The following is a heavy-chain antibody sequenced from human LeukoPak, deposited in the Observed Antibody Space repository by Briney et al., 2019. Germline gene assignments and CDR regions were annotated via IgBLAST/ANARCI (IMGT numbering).Heavy chain of an antibody. J-gene: IGHJ3*01. V-gene: IGHV4-59*01. CDR3: ARVVRLGYNGGSDVFDL. CDR1: GGSISSFY. CDR2: MYNSESS. D-gene: IGHD3-16*01. Sequence: SETLSLTCTVSGGSISSFYWTWIRQPPGKRLEWIGYMYNSESSTYSPSLKSRVTMSVDPSEKQFSLILTSVTAADTAVYYCARVVRLGYNGGSDVFDLWGQGTMVTVSS.